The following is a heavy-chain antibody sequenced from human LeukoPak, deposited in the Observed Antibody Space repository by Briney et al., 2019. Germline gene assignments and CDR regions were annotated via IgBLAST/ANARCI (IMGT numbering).Heavy chain of an antibody. Sequence: SVKVSCKTSGGTFTSYAITWVRQAPGQGLEWMGKIIPISGTTSYAQKFQGRVTFTADGSTSTAYVELSSLRSEDTALYYCARKLRLGGNWFDPWGQGTLVTVSS. CDR1: GGTFTSYA. CDR2: IIPISGTT. V-gene: IGHV1-69*13. J-gene: IGHJ5*02. D-gene: IGHD1-26*01. CDR3: ARKLRLGGNWFDP.